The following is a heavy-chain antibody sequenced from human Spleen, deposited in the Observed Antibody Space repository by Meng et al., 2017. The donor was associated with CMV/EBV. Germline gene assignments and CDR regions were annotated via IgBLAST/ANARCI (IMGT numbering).Heavy chain of an antibody. J-gene: IGHJ4*02. CDR1: GYTFTGYY. CDR2: INPDSGGT. Sequence: ASVKVSCKASGYTFTGYYLHWLRQAPGQGLEWMGWINPDSGGTNYVQKFQGRVTMTRDTSISTAYMELSRLTSDDTAVYYCARVRGYCSITSCFGGLHFDYWGQGTLVTVSS. D-gene: IGHD2-2*01. CDR3: ARVRGYCSITSCFGGLHFDY. V-gene: IGHV1-2*02.